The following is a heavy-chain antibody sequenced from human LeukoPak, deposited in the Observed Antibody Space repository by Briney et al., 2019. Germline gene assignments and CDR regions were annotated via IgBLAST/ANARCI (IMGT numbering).Heavy chain of an antibody. CDR2: INHSGST. D-gene: IGHD3-10*01. CDR1: GGSFSGYY. Sequence: SETLSLTCAVYGGSFSGYYWSWIRQPPGKGLEWVGEINHSGSTNYNPSLKSRVTISLDTSNNPFSLNLSSVTAAYTAVYYCARVRGSGIWRLLAAHRDDAFDIWGQGTMVTVSS. V-gene: IGHV4-34*01. CDR3: ARVRGSGIWRLLAAHRDDAFDI. J-gene: IGHJ3*02.